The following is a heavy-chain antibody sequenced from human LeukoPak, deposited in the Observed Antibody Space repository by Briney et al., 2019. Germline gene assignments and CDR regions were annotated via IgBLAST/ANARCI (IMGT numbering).Heavy chain of an antibody. D-gene: IGHD3-22*01. J-gene: IGHJ6*03. CDR2: IIPIFGTA. CDR1: GYTFTSYD. CDR3: ARGYYYDSSGYYSQTGYYYYYMDV. V-gene: IGHV1-69*06. Sequence: GASVKVSCKASGYTFTSYDINWVRQATGQGLEWMGGIIPIFGTANYAQKFQGRVTITADKSTSTAYMELSSLRSEDTAVYYCARGYYYDSSGYYSQTGYYYYYMDVWGKGTTVTVSS.